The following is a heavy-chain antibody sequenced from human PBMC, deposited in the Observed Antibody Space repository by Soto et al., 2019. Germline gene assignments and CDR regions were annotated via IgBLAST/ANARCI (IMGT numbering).Heavy chain of an antibody. CDR3: ARDLPPGSELGFDY. CDR1: GYTFTSYG. J-gene: IGHJ4*02. V-gene: IGHV1-18*01. Sequence: ASVKVSCKASGYTFTSYGISWVRQAPGQGLEGMGWISANNGNTNYAQKLQGRVAMTTDTSTCTAYMELRSLRSDDTAVYYCARDLPPGSELGFDYWGQGTLVTVSS. D-gene: IGHD7-27*01. CDR2: ISANNGNT.